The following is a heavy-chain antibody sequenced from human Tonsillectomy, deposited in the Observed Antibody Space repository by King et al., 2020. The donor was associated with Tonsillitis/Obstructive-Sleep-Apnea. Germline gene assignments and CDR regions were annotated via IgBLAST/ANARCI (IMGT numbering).Heavy chain of an antibody. CDR2: IYYNGDT. CDR3: ARHAPDMDNYYYYMDV. J-gene: IGHJ6*03. D-gene: IGHD3-9*01. Sequence: LQLQESGPGLVKPSETLSLSCIVSGGSISSSRYYWGWICQPPGKGLEWIGTIYYNGDTYYHPSLKSRVTVSIDTSENQFSLKLTSVTAADTAVYYCARHAPDMDNYYYYMDVWGKGTTVTVSS. V-gene: IGHV4-39*01. CDR1: GGSISSSRYY.